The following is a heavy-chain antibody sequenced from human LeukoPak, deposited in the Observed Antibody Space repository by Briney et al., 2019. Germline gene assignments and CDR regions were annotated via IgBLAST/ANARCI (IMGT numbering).Heavy chain of an antibody. D-gene: IGHD3-22*01. CDR1: GFTLSDYY. CDR2: ITSSGSTI. Sequence: GGSLRLSCAASGFTLSDYYMSWIRQAPGKGLEWVSYITSSGSTIYYADSVKGRFTISRDNAKNSLYLQMNSLRAEDTAVYYCARPYYYDSSGYLNWGQGTLVTVSS. CDR3: ARPYYYDSSGYLN. V-gene: IGHV3-11*01. J-gene: IGHJ4*02.